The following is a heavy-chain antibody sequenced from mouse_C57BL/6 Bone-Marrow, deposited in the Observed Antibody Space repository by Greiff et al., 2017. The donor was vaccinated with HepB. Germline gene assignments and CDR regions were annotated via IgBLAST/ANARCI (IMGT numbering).Heavy chain of an antibody. V-gene: IGHV1-52*01. Sequence: QVQLQQPGAELVRPGSSVKLSCKASGYTFTSYWMHWVKQRPIQGLEWIGNIDPSDSETHYNQKFKDKATLTVDKSSSTAYMQLSSLTSEDSAVYFCARDTTVVATGYFDYWGQGTTLTVSS. J-gene: IGHJ2*01. D-gene: IGHD1-1*01. CDR1: GYTFTSYW. CDR3: ARDTTVVATGYFDY. CDR2: IDPSDSET.